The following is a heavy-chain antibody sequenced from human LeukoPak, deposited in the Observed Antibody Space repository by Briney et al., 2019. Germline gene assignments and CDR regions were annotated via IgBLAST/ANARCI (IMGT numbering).Heavy chain of an antibody. J-gene: IGHJ5*01. CDR3: GRDLVAGGLDS. V-gene: IGHV3-48*03. CDR2: ISSSGSTI. Sequence: HSGGSLRLSCAASGFTFSSYEMNWVRQAPGKGLEWVSYISSSGSTIYYADSVKGRFTVSRDKANNSLYLQMNSLRPEDTALYYCGRDLVAGGLDSWGQGTMVTVSS. CDR1: GFTFSSYE. D-gene: IGHD2-15*01.